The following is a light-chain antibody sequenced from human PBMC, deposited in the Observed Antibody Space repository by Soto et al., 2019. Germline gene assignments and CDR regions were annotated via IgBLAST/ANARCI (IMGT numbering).Light chain of an antibody. CDR3: SSFTSTSSTLV. Sequence: QAVLTQPASVSGSPGQSITISCTGTSSDVGGYNYVSWYQQHPGKPPKLMICEVSNRPSGISYRFSGSKSGNTASLTISGLQAEDEADYYCSSFTSTSSTLVFGGGTKLTVL. CDR2: EVS. V-gene: IGLV2-14*01. CDR1: SSDVGGYNY. J-gene: IGLJ2*01.